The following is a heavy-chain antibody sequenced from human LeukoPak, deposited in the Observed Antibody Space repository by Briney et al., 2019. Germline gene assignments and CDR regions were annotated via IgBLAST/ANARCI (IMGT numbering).Heavy chain of an antibody. CDR1: GGSFSGYY. J-gene: IGHJ4*02. D-gene: IGHD3-10*01. Sequence: SETLSLTCAVYGGSFSGYYWSWIRQPPGKGLEWIGEINHSGSTNYNPSLKSRVTISVDTSKNQFSLKLSSVTAADTAVYYCARVWFSGSGISDYWGQGTLVTVSS. CDR3: ARVWFSGSGISDY. CDR2: INHSGST. V-gene: IGHV4-34*01.